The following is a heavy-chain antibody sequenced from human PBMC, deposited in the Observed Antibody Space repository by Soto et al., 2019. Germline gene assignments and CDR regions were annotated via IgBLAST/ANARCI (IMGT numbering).Heavy chain of an antibody. J-gene: IGHJ4*02. CDR2: IHYSGST. D-gene: IGHD3-16*01. V-gene: IGHV4-31*03. Sequence: QVQLQETGPGLVRSSQTLSLTCTVSGGSISGGASYWSWIRQHPGKGLEWIGNIHYSGSTYYNPSLKSRLTISVDTPKHQFSLKLSSVTAADTAVYYCARGLGEFSKALDYWGQGTLVTVSS. CDR3: ARGLGEFSKALDY. CDR1: GGSISGGASY.